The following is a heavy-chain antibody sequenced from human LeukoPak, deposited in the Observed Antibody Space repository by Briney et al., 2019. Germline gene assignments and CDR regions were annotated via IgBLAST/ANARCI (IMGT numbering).Heavy chain of an antibody. J-gene: IGHJ5*02. CDR1: GGSFSGYY. Sequence: SETLSLTCAVYGGSFSGYYWSWIRQPPGKGLEWIGYIYNRGSTYHNPSLKSRVTISLDTSKNQFSLKLSSVTAADTAVYYCAAYDCSSTTCYTSRFDPWGQGTLVTVSS. CDR3: AAYDCSSTTCYTSRFDP. CDR2: IYNRGST. D-gene: IGHD2-2*02. V-gene: IGHV4-34*01.